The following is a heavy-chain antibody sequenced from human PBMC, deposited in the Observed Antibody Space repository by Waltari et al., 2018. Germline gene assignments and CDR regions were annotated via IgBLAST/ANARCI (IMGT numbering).Heavy chain of an antibody. Sequence: EVQVVESGGGLIQPGGSLRLSCAVSGFIVSSNYMSWVRQAPGKGLEGVSVIYSGGSSYYVDSVKGRFTISRDNSKNTIYLEMNSLRGEDTAVYFCVGHRFGSGSYFDYWGQGTPVTVSS. CDR2: IYSGGSS. CDR3: VGHRFGSGSYFDY. J-gene: IGHJ4*02. CDR1: GFIVSSNY. V-gene: IGHV3-53*01. D-gene: IGHD3-10*01.